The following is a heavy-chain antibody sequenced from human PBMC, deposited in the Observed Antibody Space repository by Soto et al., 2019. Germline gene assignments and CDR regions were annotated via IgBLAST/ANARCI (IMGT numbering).Heavy chain of an antibody. Sequence: LRLSCAASGFTFSSYGMHWVRQAPGKGLEWVAVISYDGSNKYYADSVKGRFTISRDNSKNTLYLQMNSLRAEDTAVYYCAKDLDYWGQGTLVTVSS. V-gene: IGHV3-30*18. CDR1: GFTFSSYG. CDR3: AKDLDY. CDR2: ISYDGSNK. J-gene: IGHJ4*02.